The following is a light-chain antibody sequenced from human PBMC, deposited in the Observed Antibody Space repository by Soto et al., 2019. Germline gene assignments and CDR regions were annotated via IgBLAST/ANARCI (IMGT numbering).Light chain of an antibody. V-gene: IGKV1-5*03. CDR2: KAS. CDR3: QQYNSYPWT. J-gene: IGKJ1*01. Sequence: DVHMTQSPSTLYASVGDRVTITCRASQSISSWLAWYQQKPGKAPKLLIYKASSLESGVPSRFSGSGSGTEFTLTISSLQPDDFATYYCQQYNSYPWTFGQGSKVNIK. CDR1: QSISSW.